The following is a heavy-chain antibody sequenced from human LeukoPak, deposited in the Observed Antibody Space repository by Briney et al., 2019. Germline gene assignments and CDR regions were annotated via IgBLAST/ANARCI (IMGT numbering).Heavy chain of an antibody. CDR1: GFTFSSYA. V-gene: IGHV3-23*01. CDR3: AKAGDYYGSGKYSNFDY. J-gene: IGHJ4*02. CDR2: ISGSGSTT. Sequence: PGGSLRLSCAASGFTFSSYAMTWVRQAPGKGLEWVSAISGSGSTTYYADSVKGRFTISRDNSKNTLYLQMSSLRAEDTAVYYCAKAGDYYGSGKYSNFDYWGQGTLVTVSS. D-gene: IGHD3-10*01.